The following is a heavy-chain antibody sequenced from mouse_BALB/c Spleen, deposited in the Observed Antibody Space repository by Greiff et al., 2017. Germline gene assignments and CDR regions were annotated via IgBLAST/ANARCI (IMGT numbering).Heavy chain of an antibody. CDR3: ARWLLYAMDY. V-gene: IGHV3-2*02. D-gene: IGHD2-3*01. Sequence: VQLQQSGPGLVKPSQSLSLTCTVTGYSITSDYAWNWIRQFPGNKLEWMGYISYSGSTSYNPSLESRISITRDTSKNQFFLQLNSVTTEDTATYYCARWLLYAMDYWGQGTSVTVSS. CDR1: GYSITSDYA. CDR2: ISYSGST. J-gene: IGHJ4*01.